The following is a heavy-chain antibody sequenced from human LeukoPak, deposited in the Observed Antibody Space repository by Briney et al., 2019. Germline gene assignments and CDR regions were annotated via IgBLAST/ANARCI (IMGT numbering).Heavy chain of an antibody. V-gene: IGHV3-53*01. D-gene: IGHD2-21*01. CDR2: IYSGGST. J-gene: IGHJ2*01. Sequence: PGGSLRLSCAASGFTVSSNYMSWVRQAPGKGLEWVSVIYSGGSTYYADSVKGRFTISRDNAKNSLYLQMNSLRAEDTAVYYCARDFYRSVILPYWYFDLWGRGTLVTVSS. CDR3: ARDFYRSVILPYWYFDL. CDR1: GFTVSSNY.